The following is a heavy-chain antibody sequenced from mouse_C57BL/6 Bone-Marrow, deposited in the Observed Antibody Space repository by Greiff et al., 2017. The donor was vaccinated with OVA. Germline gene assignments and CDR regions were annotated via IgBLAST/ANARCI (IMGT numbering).Heavy chain of an antibody. D-gene: IGHD1-1*01. V-gene: IGHV1-72*01. CDR3: AREVYGIAY. Sequence: VKPRPARGLAWNGRIDPYSGGTKHNEKLTRKATLTVDEPTGTAYMQLGSLASEDSAVYYCAREVYGIAYWGQGTLVTVSA. J-gene: IGHJ3*01. CDR2: IDPYSGGT.